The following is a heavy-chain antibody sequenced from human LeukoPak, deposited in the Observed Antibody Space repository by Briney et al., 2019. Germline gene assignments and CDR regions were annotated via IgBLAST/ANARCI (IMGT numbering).Heavy chain of an antibody. CDR2: ISTYNGNT. CDR1: GYTFTSYG. J-gene: IGHJ4*02. V-gene: IGHV1-18*01. D-gene: IGHD3-22*01. Sequence: ASVKVSCKASGYTFTSYGISWVRQAPGQGLEWMGWISTYNGNTNSAQKLQDRVTITTDTSTSTAYMELRSLRSDDTAVYYCARTNGYDSSGYDYWGQGTLVTVSS. CDR3: ARTNGYDSSGYDY.